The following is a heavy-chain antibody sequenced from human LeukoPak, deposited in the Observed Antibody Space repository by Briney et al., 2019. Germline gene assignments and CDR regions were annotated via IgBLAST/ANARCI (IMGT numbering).Heavy chain of an antibody. Sequence: GESLKISCKGSGYSFTGYWIGWVRQMPGKGLEWMGIIYPGDSDTRYSPSFQGQVTISADKSISTAYLQWSSLKASDTAMYYCARAITYYDFWSGYYPFDAFDIWGQGTMVTVSS. D-gene: IGHD3-3*01. CDR1: GYSFTGYW. CDR3: ARAITYYDFWSGYYPFDAFDI. V-gene: IGHV5-51*01. CDR2: IYPGDSDT. J-gene: IGHJ3*02.